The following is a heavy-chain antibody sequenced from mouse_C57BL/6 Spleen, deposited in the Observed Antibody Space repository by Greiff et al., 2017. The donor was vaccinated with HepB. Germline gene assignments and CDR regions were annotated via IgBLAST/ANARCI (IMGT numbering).Heavy chain of an antibody. CDR2: IYPGSGST. V-gene: IGHV1-55*01. Sequence: QVQLKEPGAELVKPGASVKMSCKASGYTFTSYWITWVKQRPGQGLEWIGDIYPGSGSTNYNEKFKSKATLTVDTSSSTAYMQLSSLTSEDSAVYYCARITTVAYYFDYWGQGTTLTVSS. J-gene: IGHJ2*01. D-gene: IGHD1-1*01. CDR3: ARITTVAYYFDY. CDR1: GYTFTSYW.